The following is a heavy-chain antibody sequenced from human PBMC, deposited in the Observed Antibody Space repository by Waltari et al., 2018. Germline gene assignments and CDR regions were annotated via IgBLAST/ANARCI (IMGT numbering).Heavy chain of an antibody. CDR3: ARGLIVGAFDY. D-gene: IGHD1-26*01. V-gene: IGHV4-34*01. CDR2: INHSGST. CDR1: GGSFSGYY. Sequence: QVQLQQWGAGLLKPSETLSLTCAGDGGSFSGYYWSWIRQPPGKGLEWIGEINHSGSTNYNPSLKSRVTISVDTSKNQFSLKLSSVTAADTAVYYCARGLIVGAFDYWGQGTLVTVSS. J-gene: IGHJ4*02.